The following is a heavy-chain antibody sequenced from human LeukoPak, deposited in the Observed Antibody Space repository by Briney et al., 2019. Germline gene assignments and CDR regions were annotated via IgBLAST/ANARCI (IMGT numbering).Heavy chain of an antibody. CDR1: GFTFTNYA. J-gene: IGHJ4*02. CDR3: AKGLGRYYARQFDY. CDR2: INGSGDST. V-gene: IGHV3-23*01. D-gene: IGHD3-10*01. Sequence: GGSLRLSCAASGFTFTNYARDWVRQAPGKGLEWVSTINGSGDSTYYADSVKGRFTISRDNSKNTIYLQMNSLRAEDTAVYYCAKGLGRYYARQFDYWGQGTLVTVSS.